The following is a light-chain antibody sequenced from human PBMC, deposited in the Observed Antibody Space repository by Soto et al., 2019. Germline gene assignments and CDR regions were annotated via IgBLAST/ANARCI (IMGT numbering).Light chain of an antibody. J-gene: IGKJ2*03. CDR1: QSVSSSY. V-gene: IGKV3-20*01. CDR2: DAS. Sequence: EIVLTQSPGTLSLSPGERATLSCRASQSVSSSYLAWYQQKPGQAPRLLIFDASSRATGTPDRFSGSASGTDFTLTITRLEPEDFAVYYCHQYGNSPQSFGQGTKLEIK. CDR3: HQYGNSPQS.